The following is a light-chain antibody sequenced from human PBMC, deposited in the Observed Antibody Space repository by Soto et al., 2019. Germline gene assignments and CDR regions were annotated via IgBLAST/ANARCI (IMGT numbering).Light chain of an antibody. CDR3: QQSYSTPPIT. Sequence: DIQMTQSPSSLSASVGDRVTITCRASQSISFYLNWYQQKPGKAPKLLIYAASSLQSGVPSRFSGSGSGTDFTLTISSLQPEDFATYDCQQSYSTPPITFGQGTRLEIK. CDR2: AAS. V-gene: IGKV1-39*01. CDR1: QSISFY. J-gene: IGKJ5*01.